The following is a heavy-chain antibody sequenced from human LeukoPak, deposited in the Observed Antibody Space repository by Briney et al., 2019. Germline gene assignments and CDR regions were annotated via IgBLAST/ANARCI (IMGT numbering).Heavy chain of an antibody. CDR3: TRDRQYYDSSGYYPWGDWLDP. J-gene: IGHJ5*02. CDR2: IRSKAYGGTT. CDR1: GFTFGDYA. Sequence: PGRSLRLSCTASGFTFGDYAMSWVRQAPGKGLEWVGFIRSKAYGGTTEYAASVKGRFTISRDDSKSIAYLQMNSLKTEDTAVYYCTRDRQYYDSSGYYPWGDWLDPWGQGTLVTVSS. D-gene: IGHD3-22*01. V-gene: IGHV3-49*04.